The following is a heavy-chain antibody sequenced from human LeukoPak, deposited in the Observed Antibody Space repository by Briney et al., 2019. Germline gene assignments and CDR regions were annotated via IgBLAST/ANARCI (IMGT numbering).Heavy chain of an antibody. D-gene: IGHD3-16*01. CDR2: VYHSGST. J-gene: IGHJ4*02. Sequence: SETLSLTCTVSGGSISSSSYYWGWIRQPPGKGLEWIGSVYHSGSTYYNPSLKSRVTISVDTSKNQFSLKLSSVIAADTVVYYCAREGAYWGQGTLVTVSS. V-gene: IGHV4-39*07. CDR1: GGSISSSSYY. CDR3: AREGAY.